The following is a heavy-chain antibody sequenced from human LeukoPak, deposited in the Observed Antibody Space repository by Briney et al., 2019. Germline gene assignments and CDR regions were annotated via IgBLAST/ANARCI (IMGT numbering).Heavy chain of an antibody. CDR1: WFTFSSYA. CDR3: ARVATYYYYGMDV. V-gene: IGHV3-23*01. D-gene: IGHD1-26*01. CDR2: ISGSGGST. J-gene: IGHJ6*02. Sequence: GGSLRLSCAASWFTFSSYAMSWVRQAPGKGLEWVSAISGSGGSTYYADSVKGRFTISRDNSKNTLYLQMNSLRAEDTAVYYCARVATYYYYGMDVWGPGTTVSVSS.